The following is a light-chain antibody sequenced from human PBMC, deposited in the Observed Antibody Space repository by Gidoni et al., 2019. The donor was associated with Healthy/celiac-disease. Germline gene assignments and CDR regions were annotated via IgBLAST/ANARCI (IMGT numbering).Light chain of an antibody. CDR3: QQRSNWPLT. V-gene: IGKV3-11*01. CDR2: DAS. CDR1: QSVSSY. Sequence: EIVLTHSPATLSLSPGERATLSCRASQSVSSYLAWYQQKPGQAPRLRIYDASNRTTGIPARFSGSGSGTDFTLTISSLEPEDFAVYYCQQRSNWPLTFGGGTKVEIK. J-gene: IGKJ4*01.